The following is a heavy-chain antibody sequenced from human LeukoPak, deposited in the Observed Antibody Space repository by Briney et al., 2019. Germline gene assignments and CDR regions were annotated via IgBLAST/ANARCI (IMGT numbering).Heavy chain of an antibody. CDR2: ISWNSGSI. CDR1: GFTFDDYA. Sequence: GGSLRLSCAASGFTFDDYAMHWVRQAPGKGLEWVSGISWNSGSIGYADSVKGRFTISRDNAKNSLYLQMNSLRAEDTALYYCAKSQRIAVAGSLFDYWGQGTLVTVSS. D-gene: IGHD6-19*01. CDR3: AKSQRIAVAGSLFDY. V-gene: IGHV3-9*01. J-gene: IGHJ4*02.